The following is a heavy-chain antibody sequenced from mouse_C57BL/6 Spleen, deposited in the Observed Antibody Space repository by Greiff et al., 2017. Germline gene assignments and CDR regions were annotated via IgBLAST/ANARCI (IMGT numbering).Heavy chain of an antibody. CDR1: GYTFTSYW. D-gene: IGHD2-1*01. J-gene: IGHJ2*01. V-gene: IGHV1-50*01. Sequence: QVQLQQPGAELVKPGASVKLSCKASGYTFTSYWIQWVKQRPGQGLEWIGEIDPSDSYTNYNQKFKGKATLTVDTSSSTAYMQLSSLTSEDSAVYYWARNYDYWGQGTTLTASS. CDR2: IDPSDSYT. CDR3: ARNYDY.